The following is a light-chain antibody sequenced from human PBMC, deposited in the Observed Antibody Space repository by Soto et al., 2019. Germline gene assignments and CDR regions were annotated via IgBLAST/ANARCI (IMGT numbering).Light chain of an antibody. V-gene: IGLV2-14*01. Sequence: QSALTQPASVSGSPGQSITISCTGTSGDSGSYNRVSWYQQHPGKASKLIIYEVTDRPSGVSNRFSGSKSGNTASLTISGLQAEDEAEYYCSSYTNINTRACVFGTGTKLTVL. CDR2: EVT. CDR1: SGDSGSYNR. CDR3: SSYTNINTRACV. J-gene: IGLJ1*01.